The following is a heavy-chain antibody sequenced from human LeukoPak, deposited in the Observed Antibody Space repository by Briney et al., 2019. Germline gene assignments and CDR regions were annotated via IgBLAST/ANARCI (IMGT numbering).Heavy chain of an antibody. CDR2: INHRGST. CDR3: AREGLRMVRGVT. D-gene: IGHD3-10*01. Sequence: SETLSLTCAVYGGSFSGYYWSWIRQPPGKGLEWIGEINHRGSTNYNPSLKSRLTISVDTSKNQFSLKLSSVTAADTAVYYCAREGLRMVRGVTWGQGTLVTVSS. J-gene: IGHJ5*02. V-gene: IGHV4-34*01. CDR1: GGSFSGYY.